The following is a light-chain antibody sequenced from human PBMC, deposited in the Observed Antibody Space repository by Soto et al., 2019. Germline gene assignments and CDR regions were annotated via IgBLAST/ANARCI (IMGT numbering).Light chain of an antibody. Sequence: EIVLTQSPATLSLSPGERATLSCRASQSVSSYLAWYQQKPGQAPRLLIYDASNRATGIPARFSGSGSGTDFTLTISRLEPEDFAVYYCQQRSNWRTFGGGTKVEIK. CDR2: DAS. J-gene: IGKJ4*01. CDR1: QSVSSY. CDR3: QQRSNWRT. V-gene: IGKV3-11*01.